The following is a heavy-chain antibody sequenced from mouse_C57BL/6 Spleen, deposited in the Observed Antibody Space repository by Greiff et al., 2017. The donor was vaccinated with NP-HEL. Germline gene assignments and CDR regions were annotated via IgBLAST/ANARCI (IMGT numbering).Heavy chain of an antibody. CDR3: ARGALYYGSGENYFDY. V-gene: IGHV5-17*01. CDR1: GFTFSDYG. J-gene: IGHJ2*01. Sequence: EVKLVESGGGLVKPGGSLKLSCAASGFTFSDYGMHWVRQAPEKGLEWVAYISSGSSTIYYADTVKGRFTISRDNAKNTLFLQMTSLRSEDTAMYYCARGALYYGSGENYFDYWGQGTTLTVSS. CDR2: ISSGSSTI. D-gene: IGHD1-1*01.